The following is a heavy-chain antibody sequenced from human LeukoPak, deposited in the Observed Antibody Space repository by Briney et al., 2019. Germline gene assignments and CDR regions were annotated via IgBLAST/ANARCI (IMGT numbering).Heavy chain of an antibody. Sequence: SETLSLTCAVYGGSFSVYYWSWIRQPPGKGLEWIGEINHSGSTNYNPSLKSRVTISVDTSKNQFSLNLSSVTAADTAVYYCARGLTYYYDSSDYLSYWGQGTLVTVSS. V-gene: IGHV4-34*01. CDR3: ARGLTYYYDSSDYLSY. D-gene: IGHD3-22*01. CDR1: GGSFSVYY. J-gene: IGHJ4*02. CDR2: INHSGST.